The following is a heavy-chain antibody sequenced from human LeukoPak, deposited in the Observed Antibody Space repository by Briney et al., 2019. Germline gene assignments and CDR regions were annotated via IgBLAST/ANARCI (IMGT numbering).Heavy chain of an antibody. CDR1: RYTFTGYY. D-gene: IGHD6-19*01. CDR2: INPNSGGT. J-gene: IGHJ4*02. CDR3: ATPLYTSGYYFDS. Sequence: GASVKVSCKASRYTFTGYYMHWVRQAPGQGLEWMGWINPNSGGTNYAQKFQGRVTMTRDTSISTAYMELSRLTSDDTAVYYCATPLYTSGYYFDSWGQGTLVTVSS. V-gene: IGHV1-2*02.